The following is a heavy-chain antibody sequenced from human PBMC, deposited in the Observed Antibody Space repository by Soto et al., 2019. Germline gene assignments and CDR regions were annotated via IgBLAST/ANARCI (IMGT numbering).Heavy chain of an antibody. Sequence: PGGSLRLSCAASGFTFSSYWMHWVRQAPGKGLVWVSRINSDGSSTSYADSVKGRFTISRDNAKNTLYLQMNSLRAEDTAVYYCAKDKETGYSVYYYYGMDVWGQGTTVTVSS. CDR1: GFTFSSYW. V-gene: IGHV3-74*01. CDR2: INSDGSST. D-gene: IGHD3-9*01. J-gene: IGHJ6*02. CDR3: AKDKETGYSVYYYYGMDV.